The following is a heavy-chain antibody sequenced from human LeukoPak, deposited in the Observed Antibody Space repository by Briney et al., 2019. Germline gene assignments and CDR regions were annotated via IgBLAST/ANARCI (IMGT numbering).Heavy chain of an antibody. Sequence: GGSLRLSCAASGFTFSSYAMHWVRQAPGKGLEYVSAISSNGGSTYYANSVKGRFTISRDNAKNSLYLQMNSLRAEDTALYYCAKDNAAAGTEGYFQHWGQGTLVTVSS. CDR3: AKDNAAAGTEGYFQH. D-gene: IGHD6-13*01. V-gene: IGHV3-64*01. J-gene: IGHJ1*01. CDR1: GFTFSSYA. CDR2: ISSNGGST.